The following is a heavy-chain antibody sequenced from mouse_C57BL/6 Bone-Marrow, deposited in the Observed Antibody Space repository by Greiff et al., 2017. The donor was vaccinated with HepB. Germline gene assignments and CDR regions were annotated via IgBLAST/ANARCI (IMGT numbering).Heavy chain of an antibody. J-gene: IGHJ1*03. D-gene: IGHD1-1*01. Sequence: EVKLMESGGGLVKPGGSLKLSCAASGFTFSDYGMHWVRQAPEKGLEWVAYISSGSSTIYYADTVKGRFTISRDNAKNTLFLQMTSLRSEDTAMYYCARPSHYGSSYGYFDVWGTGTTVTVSS. CDR2: ISSGSSTI. CDR3: ARPSHYGSSYGYFDV. V-gene: IGHV5-17*01. CDR1: GFTFSDYG.